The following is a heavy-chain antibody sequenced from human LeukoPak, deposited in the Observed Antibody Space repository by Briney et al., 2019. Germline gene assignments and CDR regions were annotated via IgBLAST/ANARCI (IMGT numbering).Heavy chain of an antibody. J-gene: IGHJ4*02. CDR2: ISSSSSYI. D-gene: IGHD1-7*01. V-gene: IGHV3-21*01. CDR1: GFTFSSYS. Sequence: GGSLRLSCAASGFTFSSYSMNWVRQAPGKGLEWVSSISSSSSYIYYADSVKGRFTISRDNAKNSLYLQMNSLRAEDTAVYYCARGRRTTGTTRGFDFDYWGQGTLVTVSS. CDR3: ARGRRTTGTTRGFDFDY.